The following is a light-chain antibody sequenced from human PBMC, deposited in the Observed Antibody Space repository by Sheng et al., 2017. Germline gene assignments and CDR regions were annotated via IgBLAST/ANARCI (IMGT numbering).Light chain of an antibody. CDR1: QNINNF. Sequence: DIQMTQSPSTLSASVGDRVTITCRASQNINNFLNWYQQKPGRAPNLLIYAASSLQSGVPSRFSGSGSGTAFTLTINTLQPEDFATYYCQQAKSYPRTFGQGTQVEIK. J-gene: IGKJ1*01. CDR3: QQAKSYPRT. CDR2: AAS. V-gene: IGKV1-39*01.